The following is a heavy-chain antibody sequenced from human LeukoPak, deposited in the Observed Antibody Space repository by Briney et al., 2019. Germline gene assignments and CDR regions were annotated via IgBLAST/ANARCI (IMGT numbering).Heavy chain of an antibody. J-gene: IGHJ2*01. CDR2: IYYSGST. D-gene: IGHD5-18*01. CDR3: ARHLSPRGYSYGWGYFDL. Sequence: PSETLSLTCTVYGVSISSSSYYWGWLRQPPGKGLEWIGSIYYSGSTYYNPSLKSRVTISVDTSKNQFSLKLSSVTAADTAVYYCARHLSPRGYSYGWGYFDLWGRGTLVTVSS. CDR1: GVSISSSSYY. V-gene: IGHV4-39*01.